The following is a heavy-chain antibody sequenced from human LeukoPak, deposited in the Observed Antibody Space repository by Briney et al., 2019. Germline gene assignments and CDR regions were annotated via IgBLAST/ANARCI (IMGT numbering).Heavy chain of an antibody. D-gene: IGHD4-17*01. J-gene: IGHJ5*02. V-gene: IGHV3-53*04. Sequence: GGSLRLLCAASGFTVSSNYMSWVRQAPGKGLEWVSVIYSGGSTYYADSVKGRFTISRRNSKNTLYLQMNSLRAEDTAVYYCARGDPGYGDYSWFDPWGQGTLVTVSS. CDR3: ARGDPGYGDYSWFDP. CDR1: GFTVSSNY. CDR2: IYSGGST.